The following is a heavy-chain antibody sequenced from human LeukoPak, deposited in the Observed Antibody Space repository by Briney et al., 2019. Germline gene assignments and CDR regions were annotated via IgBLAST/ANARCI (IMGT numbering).Heavy chain of an antibody. CDR2: ISPYNGNT. CDR1: GYTFTSYG. D-gene: IGHD6-19*01. Sequence: GASVTVSCTASGYTFTSYGISWVRQAPGQGGEGMGWISPYNGNTSYAQKFQGRVAMTTDTSTTTAYLELRGLRFSDTAVYYCARDGSGSGWYFDYWGQGTLVTVSS. CDR3: ARDGSGSGWYFDY. J-gene: IGHJ4*02. V-gene: IGHV1-18*01.